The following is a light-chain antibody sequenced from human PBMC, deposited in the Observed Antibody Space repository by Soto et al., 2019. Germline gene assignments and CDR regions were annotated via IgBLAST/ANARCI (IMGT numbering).Light chain of an antibody. Sequence: QSVLTQPASVSGAPGQSIAISCTGTSSDVGGYDYVSWYQHHPGKAPKLIIYAVNNRPSGVSDRFSGSKSGNTASLTISGLQAEDEADYYCNSYTSSNIPVFGGGTKLTVL. CDR2: AVN. J-gene: IGLJ2*01. V-gene: IGLV2-14*01. CDR3: NSYTSSNIPV. CDR1: SSDVGGYDY.